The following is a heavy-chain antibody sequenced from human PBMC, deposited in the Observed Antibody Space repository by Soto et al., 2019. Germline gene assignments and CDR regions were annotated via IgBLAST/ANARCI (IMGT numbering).Heavy chain of an antibody. CDR3: ARVGDMAYKD. CDR2: ISSSGTTI. V-gene: IGHV3-11*01. D-gene: IGHD3-3*01. Sequence: PGGSLRLSCTASGFTLSDHYMTWIRQAPGRGLEWVSCISSSGTTINYADSVRGRFTISRDNAKNSLYLQMNSLRVEDTAVYYCARVGDMAYKDWGQGALVTVSS. CDR1: GFTLSDHY. J-gene: IGHJ4*02.